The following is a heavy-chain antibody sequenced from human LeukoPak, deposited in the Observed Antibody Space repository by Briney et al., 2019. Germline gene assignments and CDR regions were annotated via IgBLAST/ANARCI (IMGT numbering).Heavy chain of an antibody. J-gene: IGHJ4*02. CDR1: GGSISSYY. Sequence: SETLSLTCTVSGGSISSYYWSWIRQPAGKGLEWIGRIYTSGSTNYNPSLKSRVTISVDTSKNQFSLKLSSVTAADTAVYYCARTLLGIDYGSGSYDFDYWGQGTLVTVSS. V-gene: IGHV4-4*07. D-gene: IGHD3-10*01. CDR2: IYTSGST. CDR3: ARTLLGIDYGSGSYDFDY.